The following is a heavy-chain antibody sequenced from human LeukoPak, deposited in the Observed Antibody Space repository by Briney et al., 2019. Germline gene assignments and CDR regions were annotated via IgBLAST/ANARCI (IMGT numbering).Heavy chain of an antibody. J-gene: IGHJ4*02. D-gene: IGHD6-19*01. CDR1: GGSIGSDY. Sequence: SETLSLTCTVSGGSIGSDYWTWIRQPPGRGLEYVGYIYYTGGTNYNPSLKSRVTISVDTSKNQFSLKLSSVTAADTAVYFCAKYGNSGWVIDNWGQGTLVTVSS. V-gene: IGHV4-59*08. CDR2: IYYTGGT. CDR3: AKYGNSGWVIDN.